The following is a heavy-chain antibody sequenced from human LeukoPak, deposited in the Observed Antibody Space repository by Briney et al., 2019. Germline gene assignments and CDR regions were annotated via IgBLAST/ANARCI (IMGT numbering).Heavy chain of an antibody. V-gene: IGHV3-21*01. CDR1: GFTFSSYS. CDR2: ISSSSSSYI. Sequence: GGSLRLSCAASGFTFSSYSMNWVRQAPGKGLEWVSSISSSSSSYIYYADSVKGRFTISRDNAKNSLYLQMNSLRAEDTAVYYCARERMIGGALGVCGYWGQGTLVTVSS. J-gene: IGHJ4*02. CDR3: ARERMIGGALGVCGY. D-gene: IGHD3-10*02.